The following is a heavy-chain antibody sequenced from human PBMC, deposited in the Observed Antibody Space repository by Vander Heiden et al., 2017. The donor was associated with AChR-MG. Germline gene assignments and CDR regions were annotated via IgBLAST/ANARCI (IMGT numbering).Heavy chain of an antibody. V-gene: IGHV3-15*01. J-gene: IGHJ6*02. D-gene: IGHD5-18*01. CDR3: TTPGYSSSYYYYGMDV. CDR2: IISKTDGATT. Sequence: EVQLVESGGGVVQPGGSLRLSCAASGFTFSNAWMSWVRQPPGKGLEWVGRIISKTDGATTDYAAPVKGRFTISRDDSKNTLYLQMTNLKTEDTAVYYCTTPGYSSSYYYYGMDVWGQGTTVTVSS. CDR1: GFTFSNAW.